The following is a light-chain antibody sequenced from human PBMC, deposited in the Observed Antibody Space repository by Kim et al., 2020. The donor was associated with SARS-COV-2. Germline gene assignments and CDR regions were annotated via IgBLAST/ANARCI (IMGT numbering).Light chain of an antibody. V-gene: IGLV6-57*03. Sequence: KPVTTSAPRSSGDIASNYVQCCQQRPRSAPTTVIVENNQSPSGVPARFSGSIDSSSNSASLTISGLKTEDEADYYCHSYDSNNHVVFGGGTQLTVL. J-gene: IGLJ2*01. CDR3: HSYDSNNHVV. CDR1: SGDIASNY. CDR2: ENN.